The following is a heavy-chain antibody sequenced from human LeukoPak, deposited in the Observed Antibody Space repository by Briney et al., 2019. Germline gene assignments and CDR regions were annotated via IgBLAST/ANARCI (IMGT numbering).Heavy chain of an antibody. CDR2: ITDSGGST. D-gene: IGHD6-19*01. CDR3: AKGGTIGWYYFDY. CDR1: GFTFSSYA. V-gene: IGHV3-23*01. Sequence: GGSLRLSCPASGFTFSSYAMSWVRQAPGKGLEWVSTITDSGGSTYYTESVKGRFTISRDNSKNTLHLQMNSLRVEDTALYYCAKGGTIGWYYFDYWGQGTLVTVSS. J-gene: IGHJ4*02.